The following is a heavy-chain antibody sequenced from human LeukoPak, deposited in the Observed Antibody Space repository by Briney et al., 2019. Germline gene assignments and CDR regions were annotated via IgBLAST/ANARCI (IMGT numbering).Heavy chain of an antibody. V-gene: IGHV4-38-2*01. CDR1: GYSISRGYY. CDR3: ARLGHGIVVVRDY. Sequence: SETLTLTCGASGYSISRGYYWGWIRQPPGNGLEWIGNIYHTGSTYYNPSLRSRVTISVDTSKNQFSLKLSSVTAADTAVYYCARLGHGIVVVRDYWGQGTLVTVSS. J-gene: IGHJ4*02. D-gene: IGHD2-21*01. CDR2: IYHTGST.